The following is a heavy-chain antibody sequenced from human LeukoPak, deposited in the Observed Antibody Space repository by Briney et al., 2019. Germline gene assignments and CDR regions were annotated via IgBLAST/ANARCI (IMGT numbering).Heavy chain of an antibody. J-gene: IGHJ5*02. CDR3: AKDPGVGYGGNSGWFDP. D-gene: IGHD4-23*01. Sequence: GGSLRLSCAASGFTFSSYGMPWVRQAPGKGLEWVAVISYDGSSKYYADSVKGRFTISRDNSKNTLYLQMNSLRAEDTAVYYCAKDPGVGYGGNSGWFDPWGQGTLVTVSS. CDR1: GFTFSSYG. CDR2: ISYDGSSK. V-gene: IGHV3-30*18.